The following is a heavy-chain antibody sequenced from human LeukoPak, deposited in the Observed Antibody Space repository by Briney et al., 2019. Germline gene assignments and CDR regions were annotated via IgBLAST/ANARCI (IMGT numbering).Heavy chain of an antibody. D-gene: IGHD3-10*01. CDR3: ARGGSGSYYYYY. CDR1: GYSISSGYY. J-gene: IGHJ4*02. V-gene: IGHV4-38-2*02. Sequence: SETLSLTCTVSGYSISSGYYWGWIRQPPGKGLEWIGNIHHSGSTYYKPSLRSRVIISVDTSKNQFSLRLSSVTAADTAVYYCARGGSGSYYYYYWGQGTLVTVSS. CDR2: IHHSGST.